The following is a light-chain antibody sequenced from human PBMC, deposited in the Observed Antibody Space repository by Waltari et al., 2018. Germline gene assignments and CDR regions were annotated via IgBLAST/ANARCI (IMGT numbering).Light chain of an antibody. CDR2: DVT. J-gene: IGLJ2*01. V-gene: IGLV2-14*01. CDR3: SSYTSTSTHVV. CDR1: SSDVGGYNY. Sequence: QSALTQPASVSGSPGQSITISCTGTSSDVGGYNYVSWYQQHPGKVPKLRIYDVTKRPSGGSNRCSGSKSGNTASLTISGLQAEDEADYYCSSYTSTSTHVVFGGGTKLTVL.